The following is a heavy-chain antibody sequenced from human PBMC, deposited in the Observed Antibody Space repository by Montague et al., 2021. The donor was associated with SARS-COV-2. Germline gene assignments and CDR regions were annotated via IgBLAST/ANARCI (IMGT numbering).Heavy chain of an antibody. V-gene: IGHV4-59*01. CDR2: IADSGGT. J-gene: IGHJ6*02. D-gene: IGHD3-10*01. CDR3: AGGCLSYFGAGSHCYGMDV. CDR1: GTSITSYY. Sequence: SETLSLTCSVSGTSITSYYWNWIRQPPGKGLEWIGYIADSGGTNYSPSLKSRVTMSVDTSKNQMSLNLTSVTAADTAVYYCAGGCLSYFGAGSHCYGMDVWGQGTMVTVSS.